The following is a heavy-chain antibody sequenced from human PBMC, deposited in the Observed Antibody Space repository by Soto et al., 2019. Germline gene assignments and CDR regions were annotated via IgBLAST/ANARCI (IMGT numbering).Heavy chain of an antibody. CDR2: ISGVRNYI. V-gene: IGHV3-21*06. CDR1: GFTFSYYP. CDR3: AREGVHNYTEYYFDY. J-gene: IGHJ4*02. Sequence: EVQLVESGGGLVNPGGSLRLSCAASGFTFSYYPLHWVRRAPGKGLEWVSSISGVRNYIRYADSVKGRFAISRDNAKTSRYLQMNSVTAEDTAVYYCAREGVHNYTEYYFDYWGQGTLVTVSS. D-gene: IGHD3-10*01.